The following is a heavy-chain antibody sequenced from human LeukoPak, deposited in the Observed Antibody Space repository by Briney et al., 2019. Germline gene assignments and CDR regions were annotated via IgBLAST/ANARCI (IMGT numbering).Heavy chain of an antibody. J-gene: IGHJ3*02. Sequence: PGGSLRLSCAASGFTFSSYAMNWVRQAPGKGLEWVSGITISGDKTYYADSVKGRFTISRDNSKDTLYLQMNSLRDEDTAVYYCAKLNSASYSYDAFDIWGQGTAVTVSS. D-gene: IGHD1-26*01. CDR1: GFTFSSYA. CDR3: AKLNSASYSYDAFDI. V-gene: IGHV3-23*01. CDR2: ITISGDKT.